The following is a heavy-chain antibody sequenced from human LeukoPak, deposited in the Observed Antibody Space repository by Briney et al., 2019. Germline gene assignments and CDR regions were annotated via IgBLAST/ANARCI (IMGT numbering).Heavy chain of an antibody. V-gene: IGHV3-21*01. Sequence: GSRRLSCAASGFTFSTYTMNWVRQAPGKGLAWVSDISSSGSYIDYADSVKGRFTISRDNAKHSLFLQMNSLRVEDTAVYYCARSLIADGAFDIWGQGTMVIVSS. D-gene: IGHD2-21*01. CDR2: ISSSGSYI. CDR1: GFTFSTYT. J-gene: IGHJ3*02. CDR3: ARSLIADGAFDI.